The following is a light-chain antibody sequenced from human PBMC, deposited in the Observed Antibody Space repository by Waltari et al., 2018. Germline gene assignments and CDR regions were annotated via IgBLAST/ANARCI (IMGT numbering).Light chain of an antibody. V-gene: IGKV4-1*01. CDR2: WAS. J-gene: IGKJ2*01. CDR1: QSVLFSSDNKNY. Sequence: DIVMMLSPDYMTVSMGERATIHCKSSQSVLFSSDNKNYLAWYQQKPGQPPQLLIYWASTRESGVPDRFSGSWSGTDFTLTISSLQAEDVSVYFCQQYYIAQYTFGQGTKLEIK. CDR3: QQYYIAQYT.